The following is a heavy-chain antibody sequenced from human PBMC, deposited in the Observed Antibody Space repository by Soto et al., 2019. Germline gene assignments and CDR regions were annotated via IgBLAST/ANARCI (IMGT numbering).Heavy chain of an antibody. CDR2: IYYSGST. J-gene: IGHJ6*02. CDR1: GGSISSGGYY. V-gene: IGHV4-31*03. CDR3: ARDLRDILTGYYYCYGMDV. Sequence: SETLSLTCTVSGGSISSGGYYWSWIRQHPGKGLEWIGYIYYSGSTYYNPSLKSRVTISVDTSKNQFSLKLSSVTAADTAVYYCARDLRDILTGYYYCYGMDVWGQGTTVTVSS. D-gene: IGHD3-9*01.